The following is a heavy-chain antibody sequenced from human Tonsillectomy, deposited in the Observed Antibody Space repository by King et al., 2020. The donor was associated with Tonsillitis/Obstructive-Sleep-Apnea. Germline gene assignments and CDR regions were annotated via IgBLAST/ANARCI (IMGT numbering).Heavy chain of an antibody. Sequence: LQLQESGPGLVKPSETLSLTCTVSGDSITSGTYYWAWIRQPPGKGPEWIGTFYYIGSTYYSPSLKSRVTISVDTSKNQVSLSLRSVTAADTAVYYCARHKGTVTTGYYYYMDVWGKGTTVAVSS. V-gene: IGHV4-39*01. J-gene: IGHJ6*03. D-gene: IGHD4-17*01. CDR2: FYYIGST. CDR1: GDSITSGTYY. CDR3: ARHKGTVTTGYYYYMDV.